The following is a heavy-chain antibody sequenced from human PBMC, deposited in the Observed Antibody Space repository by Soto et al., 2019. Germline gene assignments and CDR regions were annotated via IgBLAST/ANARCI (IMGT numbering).Heavy chain of an antibody. V-gene: IGHV3-23*01. CDR2: ISGSGGST. J-gene: IGHJ3*01. D-gene: IGHD3-22*01. CDR1: GFTFSSYA. CDR3: ARDQLYYNDISGRPLNAFDV. Sequence: GGSLRRSCSASGFTFSSYAMSWVRHAAGKGLEWVSAISGSGGSTHYADPVKGRSTISSDNSKNTLYLQMNSPRAADTAVYYCARDQLYYNDISGRPLNAFDVWGQGTMATVSS.